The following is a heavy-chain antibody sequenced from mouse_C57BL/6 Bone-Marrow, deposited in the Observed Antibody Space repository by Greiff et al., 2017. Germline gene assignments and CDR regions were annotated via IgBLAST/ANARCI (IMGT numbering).Heavy chain of an antibody. V-gene: IGHV1-74*01. CDR2: IHPSDSDT. J-gene: IGHJ4*01. Sequence: VQLQQSGAELVKPGASVKVSCKASGYTFTSYWMHWVKQRPGQGLEWIGRIHPSDSDTNYNQKFKGKATLTVDKSSSTAYMQLSSLTSEDSAVYYCAIWASIYYYGSILYYYAMDYWGQGTSVTVSS. CDR3: AIWASIYYYGSILYYYAMDY. D-gene: IGHD1-1*01. CDR1: GYTFTSYW.